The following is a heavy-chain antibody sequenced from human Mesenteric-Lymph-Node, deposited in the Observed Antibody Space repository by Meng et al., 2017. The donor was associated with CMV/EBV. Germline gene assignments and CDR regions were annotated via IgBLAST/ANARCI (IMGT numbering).Heavy chain of an antibody. CDR3: AKDETSNYVGAPFDQ. CDR2: IYSGGRDT. J-gene: IGHJ4*02. Sequence: GGSLRLSCAASGFSFSKYAMSWVRQAPGKGLEWVSVIYSGGRDTYYADAVQGRFTISRDDSESTLFLIMSSLRAEDTAVYYCAKDETSNYVGAPFDQWGQGTLVTVSS. CDR1: GFSFSKYA. V-gene: IGHV3-23*03. D-gene: IGHD3-10*02.